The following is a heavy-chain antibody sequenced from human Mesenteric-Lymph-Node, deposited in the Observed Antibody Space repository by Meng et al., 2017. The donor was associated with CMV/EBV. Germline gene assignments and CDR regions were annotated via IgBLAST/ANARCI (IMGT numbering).Heavy chain of an antibody. CDR1: GFTFSDAW. Sequence: LSCAVSGFTFSDAWMAWVRQAAGKGLEWVGRISTKAEGATADYAVPVKGRFIISRDDSENSLFLQMNSLKVEDTGVYYCVRGAGHVWGQGTMVTVSS. J-gene: IGHJ3*01. CDR2: ISTKAEGATA. CDR3: VRGAGHV. V-gene: IGHV3-15*07.